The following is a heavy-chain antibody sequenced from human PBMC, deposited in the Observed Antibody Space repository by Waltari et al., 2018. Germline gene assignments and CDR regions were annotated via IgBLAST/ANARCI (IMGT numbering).Heavy chain of an antibody. J-gene: IGHJ4*02. V-gene: IGHV4-59*01. D-gene: IGHD7-27*01. CDR3: AREGSTGDEYYFDY. Sequence: QVQLQESGPGLVKPSETLSLTCTVSGGSISSYYWSWLRQPPGKGLEWIGYIYYSGSTNYNPSLKSRVTISVDTSKNQFSLKLSSVTAADTAVYYCAREGSTGDEYYFDYWGQGTLVTVSS. CDR2: IYYSGST. CDR1: GGSISSYY.